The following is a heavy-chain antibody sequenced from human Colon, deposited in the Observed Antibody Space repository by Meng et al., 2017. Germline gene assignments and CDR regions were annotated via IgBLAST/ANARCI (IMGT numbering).Heavy chain of an antibody. Sequence: SETLSLTCSVSGGSISVYYWSWIRQPPGKGLEWIGYIYGGGSTNYNPSLTSRVTISVDTSKNQLSLKLNSMTAADTAVYYCARGHTVRAFEYWGQGALVTGSS. J-gene: IGHJ4*02. CDR2: IYGGGST. CDR3: ARGHTVRAFEY. D-gene: IGHD3-10*02. V-gene: IGHV4-59*01. CDR1: GGSISVYY.